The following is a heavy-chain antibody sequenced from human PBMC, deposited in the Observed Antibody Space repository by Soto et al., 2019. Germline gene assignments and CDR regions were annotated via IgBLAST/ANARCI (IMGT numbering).Heavy chain of an antibody. D-gene: IGHD2-2*01. CDR3: ARRSVNCSSTSCYYYYYYMDV. Sequence: ASVKVSCKASGYTFTSYDINWVRQATGQGLEWMGWMNPNSGNTGYAQKFQGRVTMTRNTSISTAYMELSSLRSEDTAVYYCARRSVNCSSTSCYYYYYYMDVWGKGTTVTVSS. V-gene: IGHV1-8*01. J-gene: IGHJ6*03. CDR2: MNPNSGNT. CDR1: GYTFTSYD.